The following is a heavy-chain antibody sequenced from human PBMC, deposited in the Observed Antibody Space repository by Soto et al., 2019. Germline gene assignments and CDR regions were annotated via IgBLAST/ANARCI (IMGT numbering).Heavy chain of an antibody. D-gene: IGHD6-19*01. CDR3: ARVGSDTSMGAAFDT. Sequence: QVHLVESGGGVVQPGRSLRLSCVASGFSFSTYGMHWVRQAPGEGLEWVAFISYDGSDKFHGDSVKGRFTISRDNSKNTVYLQMNSLRPEDTALFYCARVGSDTSMGAAFDTWGQGTMVIVSS. J-gene: IGHJ3*02. V-gene: IGHV3-30*03. CDR1: GFSFSTYG. CDR2: ISYDGSDK.